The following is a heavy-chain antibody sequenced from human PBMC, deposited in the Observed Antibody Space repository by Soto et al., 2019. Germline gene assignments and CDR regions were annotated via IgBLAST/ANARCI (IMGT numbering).Heavy chain of an antibody. CDR1: GGSISSGGYY. Sequence: QVQLQESGPGLVKPSQTLSLTCTVSGGSISSGGYYWSWIRQHPGKGLEWIGYIYYSGSTYYNPSLKSRVTISVDTSKNQVSLKLISVTAADTAVYYCAIYDSSGSRGFQHWGQGTLVTVSS. J-gene: IGHJ1*01. CDR3: AIYDSSGSRGFQH. D-gene: IGHD3-22*01. V-gene: IGHV4-31*03. CDR2: IYYSGST.